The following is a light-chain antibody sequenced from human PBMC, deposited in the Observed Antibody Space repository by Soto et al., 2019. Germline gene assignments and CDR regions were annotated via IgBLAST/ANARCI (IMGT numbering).Light chain of an antibody. CDR2: DVS. V-gene: IGLV2-14*01. J-gene: IGLJ1*01. Sequence: QSALTQPASVSGSPGQSITISCTGTSSDVGGYNYVSWYQQHPGKAPKLMIYDVSNRPSGVSNRFSGSKSGNTASLTISGLQAEAEAEYYCSSYTSSSTPRVFGTGTKLTVL. CDR1: SSDVGGYNY. CDR3: SSYTSSSTPRV.